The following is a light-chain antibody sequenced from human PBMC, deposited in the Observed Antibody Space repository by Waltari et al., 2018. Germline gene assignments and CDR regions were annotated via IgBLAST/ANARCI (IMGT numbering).Light chain of an antibody. CDR1: SSNIGTNT. V-gene: IGLV1-44*01. CDR3: AAWDDSLKGYV. J-gene: IGLJ1*01. Sequence: QSVLTQSPSASATPGPRVTISCSGSSSNIGTNTVSWYQHLPGTAPKLLIYNDNQRPSGVPDRFSGSKSGTSASLAISGLQSEDEATYYCAAWDDSLKGYVFATGTMVTVL. CDR2: NDN.